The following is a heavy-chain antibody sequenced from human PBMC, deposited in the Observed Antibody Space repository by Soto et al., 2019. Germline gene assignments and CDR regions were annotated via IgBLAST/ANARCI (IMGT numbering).Heavy chain of an antibody. CDR1: GWSFSGYY. V-gene: IGHV4-34*01. Sequence: SETLSLSCAVYGWSFSGYYWSWIRQPPGKGLEWIGEINHSGSTNYNPSLKSRVTISVDTSKNQFSLKLSSVTAADTAVYYCASSEIAVAGTWNWLDPWGQGTLVT. CDR3: ASSEIAVAGTWNWLDP. CDR2: INHSGST. D-gene: IGHD6-19*01. J-gene: IGHJ5*02.